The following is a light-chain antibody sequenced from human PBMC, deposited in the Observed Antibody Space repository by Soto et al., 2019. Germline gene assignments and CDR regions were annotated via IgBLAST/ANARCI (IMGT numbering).Light chain of an antibody. V-gene: IGLV2-14*01. CDR1: NSDIGTYNY. J-gene: IGLJ1*01. CDR3: SSYTSTSTLYV. Sequence: QSALTQPASVSGSPGQSITISCTGSNSDIGTYNYVSWYQQLPGKAPKLVISEVSNRPSGISGRFSGSKSGNAASLTISGLQAEDEATYYFSSYTSTSTLYVFGPWTKLTVL. CDR2: EVS.